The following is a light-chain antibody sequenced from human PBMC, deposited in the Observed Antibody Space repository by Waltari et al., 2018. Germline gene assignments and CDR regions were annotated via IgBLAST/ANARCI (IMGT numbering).Light chain of an antibody. J-gene: IGKJ1*01. CDR2: AAS. Sequence: DIQMTQSPSSLSASVGDRVTITCRASQSISSYLNWYQQKPGKAPKLLIYAASSLQSGVPSRFSGSGSGTDFTFTISSLQPEDFATYYCQQSYSTLPWTFGQGTKVEIK. CDR1: QSISSY. V-gene: IGKV1-39*01. CDR3: QQSYSTLPWT.